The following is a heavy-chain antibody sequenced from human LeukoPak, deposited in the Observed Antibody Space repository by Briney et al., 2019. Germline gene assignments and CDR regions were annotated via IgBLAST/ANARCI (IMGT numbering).Heavy chain of an antibody. Sequence: GGSLRLSCAASGITFNSYTMNWVRQAPGKGLEWVSSISSSSSYIYYAASVKGRFTISRDNAKNSLYLQMNSLTAEDTAVHYCVRAHHPGGWFDPWGQGTLVTVSS. V-gene: IGHV3-21*01. CDR3: VRAHHPGGWFDP. CDR2: ISSSSSYI. J-gene: IGHJ5*02. CDR1: GITFNSYT. D-gene: IGHD3-10*01.